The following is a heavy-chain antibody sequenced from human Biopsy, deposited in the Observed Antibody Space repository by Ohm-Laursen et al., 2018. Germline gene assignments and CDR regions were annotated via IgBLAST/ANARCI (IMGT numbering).Heavy chain of an antibody. J-gene: IGHJ3*01. CDR1: GASFSGDY. V-gene: IGHV4-59*07. CDR3: ARLYRLDDYWNDDPPDAFDV. D-gene: IGHD3-3*01. Sequence: SDTLSLTCPVSGASFSGDYWSWIRQSPGRGLEWIGSISEGGSTYYNPSLRGRVTISVDASKNQFSLKLSSVTAADTAVFFCARLYRLDDYWNDDPPDAFDVWAQGTMVTVSS. CDR2: ISEGGST.